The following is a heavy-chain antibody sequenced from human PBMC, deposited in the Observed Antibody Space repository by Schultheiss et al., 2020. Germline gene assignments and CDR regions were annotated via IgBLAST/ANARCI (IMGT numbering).Heavy chain of an antibody. CDR3: ARGFWYFDL. J-gene: IGHJ2*01. CDR2: INHSGST. Sequence: SETLSLTCAVYGGSFSGYYWSWIRQPPGKGLEWIGEINHSGSTNYNPSLKSRVTISVDTSKNQFSLKLSSVTAADTAVYYCARGFWYFDLWGRGTLVTVSS. CDR1: GGSFSGYY. V-gene: IGHV4-34*01.